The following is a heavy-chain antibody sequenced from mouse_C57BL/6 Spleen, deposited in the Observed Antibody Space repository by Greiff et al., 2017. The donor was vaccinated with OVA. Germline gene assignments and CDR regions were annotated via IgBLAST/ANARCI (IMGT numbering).Heavy chain of an antibody. CDR1: GFNIKDYY. CDR2: IDPEDGDT. D-gene: IGHD1-1*01. J-gene: IGHJ1*03. CDR3: TITTVVNFDV. V-gene: IGHV14-1*01. Sequence: EVQLQQSGAELVRPGASVTLSCTASGFNIKDYYMHWVKQRPEQGLEWIGRIDPEDGDTESAPKFQGKATMTADTSSHTAYLQLSSLTSEDTAGYYCTITTVVNFDVWGTGTTVTVSS.